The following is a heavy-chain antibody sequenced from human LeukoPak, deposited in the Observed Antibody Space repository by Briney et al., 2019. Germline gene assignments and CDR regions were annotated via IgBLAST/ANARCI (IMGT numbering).Heavy chain of an antibody. J-gene: IGHJ4*02. Sequence: PSETLSLTCTVSGGSISSSSYYWGWLRQPPGTGLEWIGSIYYSGSTYYNPSLKSRVTIPVDTSKNQFSLKLSSVTAADTAVYYCARAGDTAMGFDYWGQGTLVTVSS. CDR2: IYYSGST. V-gene: IGHV4-39*07. CDR1: GGSISSSSYY. D-gene: IGHD5-18*01. CDR3: ARAGDTAMGFDY.